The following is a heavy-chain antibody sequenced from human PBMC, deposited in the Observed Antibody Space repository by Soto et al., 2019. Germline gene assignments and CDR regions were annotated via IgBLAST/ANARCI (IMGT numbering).Heavy chain of an antibody. Sequence: QVQLVESGGGVVQPGRSLRLSCAASGFTFSSYGMHLVRKAPVKGLEWVAVIWYDGSNKYYADSVKGRFTISRDNSKNTLYRHMNSLRAEDTTVYYCARYKSAFDIWGQGTMVTVSS. CDR1: GFTFSSYG. V-gene: IGHV3-33*01. CDR2: IWYDGSNK. D-gene: IGHD1-1*01. J-gene: IGHJ3*02. CDR3: ARYKSAFDI.